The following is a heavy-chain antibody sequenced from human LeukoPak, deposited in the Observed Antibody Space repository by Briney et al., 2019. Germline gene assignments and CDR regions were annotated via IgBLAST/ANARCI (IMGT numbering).Heavy chain of an antibody. V-gene: IGHV4-39*07. CDR1: GGSISSSSYY. Sequence: SETLSLTCTVSGGSISSSSYYWGWIRQPPGKGLEWIGSIYYSGSTYYNPSLKSRVTISVDTSKNQFSLKLSSVTAADTAVYYCARGRSGGSATKGDFDYWGQGTLVTVSS. D-gene: IGHD3-10*01. CDR3: ARGRSGGSATKGDFDY. J-gene: IGHJ4*02. CDR2: IYYSGST.